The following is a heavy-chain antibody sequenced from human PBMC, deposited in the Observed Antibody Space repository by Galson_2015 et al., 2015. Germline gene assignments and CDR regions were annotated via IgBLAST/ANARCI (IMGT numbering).Heavy chain of an antibody. V-gene: IGHV6-1*01. D-gene: IGHD6-19*01. Sequence: CAISGDSVSSDSAAWNWIRQSPSGGLEWLGRTYYRSKWYNHYSVSVKSRITINPDMSKNQFSLQLNSVTPEDTAVYYCARQNSGWCCDPWGQGTLVTVSS. CDR2: TYYRSKWYN. CDR3: ARQNSGWCCDP. J-gene: IGHJ5*02. CDR1: GDSVSSDSAA.